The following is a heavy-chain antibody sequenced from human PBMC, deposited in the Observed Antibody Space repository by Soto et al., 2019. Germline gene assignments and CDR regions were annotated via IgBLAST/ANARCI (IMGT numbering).Heavy chain of an antibody. CDR1: GYTFTGYY. J-gene: IGHJ6*02. CDR3: ARDRGSSESMDV. D-gene: IGHD3-10*01. Sequence: ASVKVSCKASGYTFTGYYMHWVRQAPGQGLEWMGWINPNSGGTNYAQKFQGRVTMTRDTSISTAYMELSRLRSDDTAVYYCARDRGSSESMDVWGQGTKVTVYS. CDR2: INPNSGGT. V-gene: IGHV1-2*02.